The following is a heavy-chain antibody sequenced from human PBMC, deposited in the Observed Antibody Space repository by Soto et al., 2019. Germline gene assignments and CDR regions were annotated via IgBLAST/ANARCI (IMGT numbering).Heavy chain of an antibody. CDR2: FDPEDGET. J-gene: IGHJ4*02. CDR1: GYTLTELS. D-gene: IGHD3-22*01. CDR3: ATERPYYDSSGYYPTFDY. Sequence: ASVKVSCKVSGYTLTELSMHWVRQAPGKGLEWMGGFDPEDGETIYAQKFQGRVTMTEDTSTDTAYMELSSLRSEDTAVYYCATERPYYDSSGYYPTFDYWRQGTLVPVSS. V-gene: IGHV1-24*01.